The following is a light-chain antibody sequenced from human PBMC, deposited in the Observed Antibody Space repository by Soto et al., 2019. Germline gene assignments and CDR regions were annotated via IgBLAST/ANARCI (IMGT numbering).Light chain of an antibody. CDR3: QPYNNWAPYT. CDR2: GAS. J-gene: IGKJ2*01. V-gene: IGKV3-15*01. Sequence: EIVMTQSPATLSVSPGERATLSCRASQSVSSNLAWYQQKPGQAHRLLIYGASTRATGIPARFSGSGSGTEFTLTISSLQSEDFAVYYCQPYNNWAPYTFGQGTKLEIK. CDR1: QSVSSN.